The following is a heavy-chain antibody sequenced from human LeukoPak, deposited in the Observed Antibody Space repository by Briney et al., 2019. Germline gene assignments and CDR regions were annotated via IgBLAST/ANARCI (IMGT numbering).Heavy chain of an antibody. V-gene: IGHV3-21*01. D-gene: IGHD5-24*01. CDR2: ISSSSSYI. CDR1: GFPFSSYS. CDR3: ARGRDGLDFDY. Sequence: PGGSLRLSCAASGFPFSSYSMNWVRQAPGKGLEWVSSISSSSSYIYYADSVKGRFTISRDNAKNSLYLQMNSLRAEDPAVYYCARGRDGLDFDYWGQGTLVTVSS. J-gene: IGHJ4*02.